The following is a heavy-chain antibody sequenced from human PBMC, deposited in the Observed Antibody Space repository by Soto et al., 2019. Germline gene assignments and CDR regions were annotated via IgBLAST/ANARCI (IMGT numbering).Heavy chain of an antibody. CDR1: GGTFSSYA. CDR3: AREYNWNDVRYGMDV. Sequence: SVKVSCKASGGTFSSYAISWVRQAPGQGLGWMGGIIPMFGRANYAQKFQGRVTSTADESTSTAYMELSSLRSEDTAVYFCAREYNWNDVRYGMDVWGQGTTVTVSS. V-gene: IGHV1-69*13. CDR2: IIPMFGRA. J-gene: IGHJ6*02. D-gene: IGHD1-20*01.